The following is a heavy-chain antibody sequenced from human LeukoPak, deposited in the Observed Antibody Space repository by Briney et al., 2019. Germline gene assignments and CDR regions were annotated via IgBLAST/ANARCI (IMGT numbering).Heavy chain of an antibody. CDR3: ASTPQYYYDSSGYPNWYFDL. Sequence: SQTLSLTCTVSGGPISSGDYYWSWIRQPPGKGLEWIGYIYYSGSTYYNPSLKSRVTISVDTSKNQFSLKLSSVTAADTAVYYCASTPQYYYDSSGYPNWYFDLWGRGTLVTVSS. V-gene: IGHV4-30-4*01. D-gene: IGHD3-22*01. CDR2: IYYSGST. J-gene: IGHJ2*01. CDR1: GGPISSGDYY.